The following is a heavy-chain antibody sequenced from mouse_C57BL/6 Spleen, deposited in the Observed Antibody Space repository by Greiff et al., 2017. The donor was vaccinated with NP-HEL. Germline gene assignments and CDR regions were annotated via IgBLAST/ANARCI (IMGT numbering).Heavy chain of an antibody. V-gene: IGHV1-82*01. CDR2: IYPGDGDT. CDR1: GYAFSSSW. CDR3: ARVNYGNYPDFDV. Sequence: QVQLQQSGPELVKPGASVKISCKASGYAFSSSWMNWVKQRPGKGLEWIGRIYPGDGDTNYNGKVKGRATLTADKSSSTAYMQLSSLTSEDSAVYFCARVNYGNYPDFDVWGTGTTVTVSS. D-gene: IGHD2-1*01. J-gene: IGHJ1*03.